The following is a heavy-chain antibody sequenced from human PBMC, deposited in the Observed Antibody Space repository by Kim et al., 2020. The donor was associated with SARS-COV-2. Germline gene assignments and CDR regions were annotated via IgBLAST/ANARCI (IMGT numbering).Heavy chain of an antibody. CDR3: ARDKSSGWWRSPPRDYGMDV. J-gene: IGHJ6*02. CDR2: ISSSSSYI. Sequence: GGSLRLSCAASGFTFSSYTMNWVRQAPGKGLEWVSSISSSSSYIYYADSVRGRFTISRDNAKNSLYLQMNSLRAEDTAVYYCARDKSSGWWRSPPRDYGMDVWGQGTTVTVSS. V-gene: IGHV3-21*01. D-gene: IGHD6-19*01. CDR1: GFTFSSYT.